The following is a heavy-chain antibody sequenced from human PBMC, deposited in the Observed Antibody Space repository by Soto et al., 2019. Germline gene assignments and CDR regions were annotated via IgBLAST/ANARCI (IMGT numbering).Heavy chain of an antibody. V-gene: IGHV4-31*03. CDR2: IYYSGGA. Sequence: SETLSLTCSVSGDSISSGGYYWSWIRQRPGKGLEWIGYIYYSGGAYYNPSLKSRVIISVDTSKNQFSLKLSSVSAADTAVYYCARTPDSGRNWFDPWGQGTQVTVSS. CDR1: GDSISSGGYY. D-gene: IGHD6-19*01. CDR3: ARTPDSGRNWFDP. J-gene: IGHJ5*02.